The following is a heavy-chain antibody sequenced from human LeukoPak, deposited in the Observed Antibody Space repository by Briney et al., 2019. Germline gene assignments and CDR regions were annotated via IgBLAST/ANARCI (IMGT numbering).Heavy chain of an antibody. CDR1: GFTFSSYG. D-gene: IGHD1-26*01. V-gene: IGHV3-30*02. CDR3: ATRIVGATGGFDY. CDR2: IRYDGSNK. J-gene: IGHJ4*02. Sequence: GGSLRLSCAASGFTFSSYGMHWVRQAPGKGLEWVAFIRYDGSNKYYADSVKGRFTISRDNSKNTLYLQMNSLRAEDTAVYYCATRIVGATGGFDYWGQGTLVTVSS.